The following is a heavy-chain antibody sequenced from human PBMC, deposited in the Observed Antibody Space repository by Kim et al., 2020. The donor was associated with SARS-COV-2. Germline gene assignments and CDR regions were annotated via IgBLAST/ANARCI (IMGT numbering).Heavy chain of an antibody. CDR3: ARDKYSGSYTDY. CDR1: GFTFDDYG. D-gene: IGHD1-26*01. Sequence: GGSLRLSCAASGFTFDDYGMSWVRQAPGKGLEWVSGINWNGGSTGYADSLKGRFTISRDNAKNSLYLQVNSLRAEDTALYYCARDKYSGSYTDYWGQGTLVTVSS. V-gene: IGHV3-20*04. J-gene: IGHJ4*02. CDR2: INWNGGST.